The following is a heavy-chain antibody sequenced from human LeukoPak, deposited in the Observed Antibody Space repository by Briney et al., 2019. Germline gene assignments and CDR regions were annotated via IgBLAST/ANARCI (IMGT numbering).Heavy chain of an antibody. CDR3: ARGKVATSSSWTATLYFGY. Sequence: SQTLSLTCTVSGGSISSGDYYWSWIRQPPGKGLEWIGYIYYSGSTYYNPSLKSRVTISVDTSKNRFSLKLSSVTAADTAVYYCARGKVATSSSWTATLYFGYWGQGTLVTVSS. CDR1: GGSISSGDYY. J-gene: IGHJ4*02. D-gene: IGHD6-13*01. V-gene: IGHV4-30-4*01. CDR2: IYYSGST.